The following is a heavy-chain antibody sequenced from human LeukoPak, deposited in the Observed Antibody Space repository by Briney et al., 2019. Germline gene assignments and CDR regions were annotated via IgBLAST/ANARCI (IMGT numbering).Heavy chain of an antibody. J-gene: IGHJ4*02. D-gene: IGHD3-22*01. CDR1: GFTFTSYW. CDR3: ARDRNYYEYLEH. V-gene: IGHV3-7*04. CDR2: IKGDESEK. Sequence: PGGSLILSCAASGFTFTSYWMSWVRQAPGKGLEWVANIKGDESEKYYVDSVKGRFTISRDNAKTSLYLQMNSLREEDTAIYYCARDRNYYEYLEHWGQGTLVTVSS.